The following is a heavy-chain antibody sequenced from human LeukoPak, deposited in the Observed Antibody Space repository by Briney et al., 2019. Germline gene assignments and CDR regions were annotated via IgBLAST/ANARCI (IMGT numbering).Heavy chain of an antibody. CDR3: ARYSYGPNYYYYYGMDV. J-gene: IGHJ6*02. CDR1: GGSISSNY. V-gene: IGHV4-4*07. D-gene: IGHD5-18*01. Sequence: SETLSLTCTVSGGSISSNYWSWIRQPAGKGLEWIGRIYTSGSTNYNPSLKSRVTMSVDTSKNQFSLKLSSVTAADTAVYYCARYSYGPNYYYYYGMDVWGQGTTVTVSS. CDR2: IYTSGST.